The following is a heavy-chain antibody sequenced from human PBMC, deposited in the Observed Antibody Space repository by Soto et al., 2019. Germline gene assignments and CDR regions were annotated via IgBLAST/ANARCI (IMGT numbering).Heavy chain of an antibody. D-gene: IGHD1-7*01. Sequence: QVQLVQSGAEVKKPGASVKVSCKASGYSFGKYCINWVRQAPGQALEWMGWISVYTGNTNYAQKLQGRVTMTTDTSTNTAYMELRSLRSDDTAVYYCARDTRRTLMGPIYFYGLDVWGQGTTVTVS. CDR2: ISVYTGNT. J-gene: IGHJ6*02. CDR1: GYSFGKYC. CDR3: ARDTRRTLMGPIYFYGLDV. V-gene: IGHV1-18*01.